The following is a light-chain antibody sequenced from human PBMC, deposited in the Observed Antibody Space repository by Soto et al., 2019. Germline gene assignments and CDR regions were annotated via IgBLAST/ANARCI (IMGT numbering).Light chain of an antibody. CDR3: SSYAGSNNLV. CDR2: EVS. V-gene: IGLV2-8*01. CDR1: SRDVGGYNY. Sequence: QSALTQPPSASGSPGQSVTISCTGTSRDVGGYNYVSWYQQHPGKAPKLMIYEVSKRPSGVTDRFSGAKAGNTASLTVSGSQAEDEADYYCSSYAGSNNLVFCGGTKLTVL. J-gene: IGLJ2*01.